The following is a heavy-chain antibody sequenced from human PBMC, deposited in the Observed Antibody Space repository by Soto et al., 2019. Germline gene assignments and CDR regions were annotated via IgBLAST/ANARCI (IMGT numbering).Heavy chain of an antibody. J-gene: IGHJ3*02. D-gene: IGHD5-18*01. CDR1: GGSVSSGSHY. Sequence: QVQLQESSPGLVKPSETLSLTCTVSGGSVSSGSHYWSWIRQPPGKGLEWIGYVYYSGTTNYNPSLKSRVTISVDTSRNQFSLKLSSVTAADTAVYYCARDYRGYTTGYAFDIWGQGTMVTVSS. CDR3: ARDYRGYTTGYAFDI. CDR2: VYYSGTT. V-gene: IGHV4-61*01.